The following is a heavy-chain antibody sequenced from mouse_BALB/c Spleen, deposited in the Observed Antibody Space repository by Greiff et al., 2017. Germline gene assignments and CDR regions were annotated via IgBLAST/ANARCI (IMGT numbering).Heavy chain of an antibody. D-gene: IGHD2-5*01. Sequence: EVQLQQSGPGLVKPGGSLKISCTASGFSFTGYCMNWVQQSHGKSLEWIGRINPYNGDTFYTHNFKGKATLTVDNSSSTVHMELLSLTSEDSAVYYCGKEYSSYAMDYWGQGTSVTVSS. CDR2: INPYNGDT. CDR3: GKEYSSYAMDY. J-gene: IGHJ4*01. CDR1: GFSFTGYC. V-gene: IGHV1-37*01.